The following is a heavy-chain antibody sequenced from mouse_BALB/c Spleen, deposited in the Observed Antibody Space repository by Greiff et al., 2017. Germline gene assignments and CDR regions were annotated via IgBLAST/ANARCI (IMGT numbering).Heavy chain of an antibody. CDR3: ARSPYGKDYAMDY. CDR1: GFTFSSYG. Sequence: EVKLMESGGDLVKPGGSLKLSCAASGFTFSSYGMSWVRQTPDKRLEWVATISSGGSYTYYPDSVKGRFTISRDNAKNNLYLQMSSLRSEDTALYYCARSPYGKDYAMDYWGQGTSVTVSS. V-gene: IGHV5-6*01. CDR2: ISSGGSYT. J-gene: IGHJ4*01. D-gene: IGHD2-1*01.